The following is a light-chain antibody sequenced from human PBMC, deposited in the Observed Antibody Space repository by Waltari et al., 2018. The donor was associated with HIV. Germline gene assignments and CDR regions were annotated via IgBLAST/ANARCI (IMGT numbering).Light chain of an antibody. CDR2: DVS. Sequence: QSALTQPASVSGLPGQWITISCTGTSSDVGGYNYVSWYQQHPGKAPKLMIYDVSNRPSGVSNRFSGSKSGNTASLTISGLQAEDEADYYCSSYTSSSTLVVFGGGTKLTVL. J-gene: IGLJ2*01. CDR3: SSYTSSSTLVV. CDR1: SSDVGGYNY. V-gene: IGLV2-14*03.